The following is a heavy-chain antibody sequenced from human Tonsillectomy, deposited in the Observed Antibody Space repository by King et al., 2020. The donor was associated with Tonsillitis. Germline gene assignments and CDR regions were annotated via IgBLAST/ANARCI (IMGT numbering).Heavy chain of an antibody. J-gene: IGHJ3*02. D-gene: IGHD3-22*01. CDR2: ISYSGST. CDR1: GGSISSHF. Sequence: VQLQESGPGLVKPSETLSLTCTVSGGSISSHFWSWIRQPPGKGLEWIGYISYSGSTNYNPSLKSRVTISADTSKNQFSLKQRSVTAADTAVYYCARGYYYDSSDYYAWAFDIWGQGTMVTVSS. V-gene: IGHV4-59*11. CDR3: ARGYYYDSSDYYAWAFDI.